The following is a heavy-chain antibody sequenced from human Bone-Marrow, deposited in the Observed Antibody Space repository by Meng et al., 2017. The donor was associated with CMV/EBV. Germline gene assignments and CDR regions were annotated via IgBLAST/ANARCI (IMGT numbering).Heavy chain of an antibody. CDR2: IYYTGIT. J-gene: IGHJ6*02. CDR1: GGSISSSSYY. V-gene: IGHV4-39*07. Sequence: SETLSLTCTVSGGSISSSSYYWGWIRQPPGKGLEWIGNIYYTGITYYNPSLNSRLTISLDTSKNQFSLKLSPVTAADTAVYYCARPNLRFLHNGLGDWGQGTTVTVSS. D-gene: IGHD3-3*01. CDR3: ARPNLRFLHNGLGD.